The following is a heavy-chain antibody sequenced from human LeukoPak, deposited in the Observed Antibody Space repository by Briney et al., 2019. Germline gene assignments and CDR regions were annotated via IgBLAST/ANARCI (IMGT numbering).Heavy chain of an antibody. CDR3: ARDGGMVYGVCYFDY. Sequence: ASVNVSCKASGGTFSSYAISWVRQAPGQGLEWMGGIIPIFGTANYAQKFQGRVTITADESTSTAYMELSSLRSEDTAVYYCARDGGMVYGVCYFDYWGQGTLVTVSS. CDR2: IIPIFGTA. V-gene: IGHV1-69*13. D-gene: IGHD2-8*01. J-gene: IGHJ4*02. CDR1: GGTFSSYA.